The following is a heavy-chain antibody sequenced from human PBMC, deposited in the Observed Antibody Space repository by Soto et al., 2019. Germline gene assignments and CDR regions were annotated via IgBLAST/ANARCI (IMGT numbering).Heavy chain of an antibody. CDR1: GFTFSSYS. J-gene: IGHJ4*02. CDR3: ARDSSSGEGFDF. Sequence: PGGSLRLSCAASGFTFSSYSMNWVRQAPGKGLEWMAVIWYDGNSKDYGDSVRGRFTVSRDNSKNTLYLQMDSLRAEDTAVYYCARDSSSGEGFDFWGQGTLVTVSS. D-gene: IGHD7-27*01. CDR2: IWYDGNSK. V-gene: IGHV3-33*08.